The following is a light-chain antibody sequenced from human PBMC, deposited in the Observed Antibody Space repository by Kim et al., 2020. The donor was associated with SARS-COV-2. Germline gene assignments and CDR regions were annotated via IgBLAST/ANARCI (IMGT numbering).Light chain of an antibody. V-gene: IGLV2-14*01. CDR1: SSDVGGYNF. J-gene: IGLJ3*02. Sequence: QSALTQPASVSASPGQSITISCTGTSSDVGGYNFVSWYQQHPGKAPKLLIYEVTNRPSGISNRFSGSKSGNTASLTISGLQTEDEAEYYCCSYSGTIRVFGGGTQLTVL. CDR3: CSYSGTIRV. CDR2: EVT.